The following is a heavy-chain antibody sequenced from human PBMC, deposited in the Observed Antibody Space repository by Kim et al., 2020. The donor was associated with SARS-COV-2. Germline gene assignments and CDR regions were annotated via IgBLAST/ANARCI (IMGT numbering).Heavy chain of an antibody. Sequence: GGSLRLSCVASGFTLKYTGMHWVRQAPGKGLEWVSDVRYGGSHNAYADSVKGRFTVSRDDSKSSVFLQMDSLRAEDTAGYYCARRLPLSGVVYDLQDVRG. V-gene: IGHV3-33*01. CDR1: GFTLKYTG. D-gene: IGHD3-22*01. CDR2: VRYGGSHN. J-gene: IGHJ6*01. CDR3: ARRLPLSGVVYDLQDV.